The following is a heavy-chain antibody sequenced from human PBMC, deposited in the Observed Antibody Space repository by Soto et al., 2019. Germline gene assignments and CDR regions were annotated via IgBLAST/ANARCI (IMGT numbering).Heavy chain of an antibody. CDR1: GFTVSTKY. D-gene: IGHD3-16*01. CDR2: IYSGGST. CDR3: ARDPWAADY. V-gene: IGHV3-66*01. J-gene: IGHJ4*02. Sequence: GGSLRLSCAASGFTVSTKYMSWVRQAPGKGLEWVSVIYSGGSTFYADSVRGRFTISRDNSENTVNLQMNSLRAEDTAVYYCARDPWAADYWGQGTLVTVSS.